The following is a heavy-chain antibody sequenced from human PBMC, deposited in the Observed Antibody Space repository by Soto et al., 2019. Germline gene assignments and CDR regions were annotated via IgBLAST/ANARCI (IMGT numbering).Heavy chain of an antibody. CDR3: AKGRYTTSYYVDY. CDR2: ISGSGGRT. CDR1: GFTFSTYA. D-gene: IGHD3-16*01. Sequence: EVQLLESGGGLVQPGGSLRLSCAASGFTFSTYAMSWVRQAPGKGLGWVSGISGSGGRTYYADSVKGRFTISRDNSKNTLYLQMNSLRAEDTAVYYCAKGRYTTSYYVDYWGQGTLVTVSS. J-gene: IGHJ4*02. V-gene: IGHV3-23*01.